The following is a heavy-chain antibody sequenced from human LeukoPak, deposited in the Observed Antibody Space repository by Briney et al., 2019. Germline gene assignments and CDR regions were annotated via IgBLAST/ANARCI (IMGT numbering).Heavy chain of an antibody. CDR3: ARELIRGSYFDY. D-gene: IGHD1-26*01. V-gene: IGHV1-69*04. CDR2: IIPILGIA. CDR1: GGTFSSYA. J-gene: IGHJ4*02. Sequence: ASVKVSCKASGGTFSSYAISWVRQAPGQGLEWMGRIIPILGIANYAQKFQGRVTITADKSTSTAYMELSSLRSEDTAVYYCARELIRGSYFDYWGQGTLVTVSS.